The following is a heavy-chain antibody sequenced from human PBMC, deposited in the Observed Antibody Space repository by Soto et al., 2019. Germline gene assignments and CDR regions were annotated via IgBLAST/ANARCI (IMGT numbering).Heavy chain of an antibody. D-gene: IGHD6-19*01. CDR3: ASNVYTVAGREWIDAFDI. CDR2: ISAYNGNT. V-gene: IGHV1-18*01. CDR1: GYAFTRYG. J-gene: IGHJ3*02. Sequence: ASVKRACKGSGYAFTRYGIGWRLQARGQGLEWMGWISAYNGNTNYAQKLQGRVTMTTDTSTSTAYMELRSLRSDDTAVYYCASNVYTVAGREWIDAFDIWGQGTMVTVSS.